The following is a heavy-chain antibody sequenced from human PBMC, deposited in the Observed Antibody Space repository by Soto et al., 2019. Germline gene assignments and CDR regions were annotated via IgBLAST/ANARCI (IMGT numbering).Heavy chain of an antibody. CDR1: GGSISSSSYY. CDR3: ASLRAVARTNYYYGMDV. V-gene: IGHV4-39*01. D-gene: IGHD6-19*01. CDR2: IYYSGST. J-gene: IGHJ6*02. Sequence: SETLSLTGTVSGGSISSSSYYWCWIRQPPGKGLEWIGSIYYSGSTYYTASLKSRVTISVDTSTNQLPLKLSSVTAADTAVYSCASLRAVARTNYYYGMDVWGQGTTVTVS.